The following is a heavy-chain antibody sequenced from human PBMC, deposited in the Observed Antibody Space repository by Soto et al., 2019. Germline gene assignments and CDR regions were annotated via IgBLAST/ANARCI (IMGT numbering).Heavy chain of an antibody. CDR1: GFTFRSYA. Sequence: AGGSLRLSCAASGFTFRSYAMSWVRQAPGKGLEWVSVIGSGGSTYYADSVKGRFTISRGNSENTLYLQMNGLRADDTALYFCAKSRVFIGAIVTLLDSWGQGTQVTVSS. D-gene: IGHD3-16*02. CDR2: IGSGGST. CDR3: AKSRVFIGAIVTLLDS. J-gene: IGHJ4*02. V-gene: IGHV3-23*01.